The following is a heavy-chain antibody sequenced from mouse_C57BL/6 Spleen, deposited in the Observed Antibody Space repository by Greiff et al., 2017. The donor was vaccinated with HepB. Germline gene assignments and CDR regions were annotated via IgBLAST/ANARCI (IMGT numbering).Heavy chain of an antibody. V-gene: IGHV1-69*01. CDR1: GYTFTSYW. CDR3: ATTVVAPYCFDY. Sequence: VQLQQSGAELVMPGASVKLSCKASGYTFTSYWMHWVKQRPGQGLEWIGEIDPSDSYTNYNQKFKGKSTLTVDKSSSTAYMQLSSLTSDDSAVYYCATTVVAPYCFDYWGQGTTLTVSS. D-gene: IGHD1-1*01. J-gene: IGHJ2*01. CDR2: IDPSDSYT.